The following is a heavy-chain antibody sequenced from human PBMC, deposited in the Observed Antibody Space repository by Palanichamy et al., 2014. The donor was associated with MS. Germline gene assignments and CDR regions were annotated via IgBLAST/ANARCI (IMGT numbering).Heavy chain of an antibody. J-gene: IGHJ4*02. D-gene: IGHD2-2*01. Sequence: QVQLVHSGAEVEKPGASVKLSCKASGSTFTGYAMHWVRQAPGQRLEWMGWINVGNGDTKYSQKFQGRVTITRDTSASTAYMELSSVTSEDTAVYYCARGYCSSTSCQYYLDYWAPGTLVTVSS. V-gene: IGHV1-3*01. CDR1: GSTFTGYA. CDR3: ARGYCSSTSCQYYLDY. CDR2: INVGNGDT.